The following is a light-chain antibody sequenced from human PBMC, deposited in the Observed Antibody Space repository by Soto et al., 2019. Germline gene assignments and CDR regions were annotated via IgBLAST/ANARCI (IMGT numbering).Light chain of an antibody. Sequence: QPVLTQPPSVSGAPGQRVTISCTGSSSNIGAGYDVHWYQKLPGKAPKLLIYGDNNRPSGVPDRFSASKSGTSASLAITGLQAEDEADYYCQSYDSSLSRLFGGGTKLTVL. CDR2: GDN. CDR3: QSYDSSLSRL. J-gene: IGLJ3*02. CDR1: SSNIGAGYD. V-gene: IGLV1-40*01.